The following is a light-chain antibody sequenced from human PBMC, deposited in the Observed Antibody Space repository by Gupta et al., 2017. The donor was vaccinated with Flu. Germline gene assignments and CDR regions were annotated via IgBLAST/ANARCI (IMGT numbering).Light chain of an antibody. V-gene: IGKV3-11*01. CDR2: DAS. CDR1: QSVSSY. CDR3: QLRSDLPLT. Sequence: EIVLTLSPATLSLSPGERPTLSCRVSQSVSSYLAWYQQKPGQTPRLLIYDASNRATGIPARFSGSGSGTYFTLTISILDPEDFTVYCWQLRSDLPLTFGGGTRVEIK. J-gene: IGKJ4*01.